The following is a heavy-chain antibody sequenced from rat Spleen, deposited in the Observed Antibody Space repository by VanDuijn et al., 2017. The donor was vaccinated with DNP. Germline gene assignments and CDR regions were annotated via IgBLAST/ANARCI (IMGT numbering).Heavy chain of an antibody. Sequence: LVESGGGLVQPGNSLKLSCAASGFTFSDYAMAWVRQTPTRGLEWVATITYVGGITYYRDSVKGRFTISRDNAKSTLYLQMNSLRSEDMATYYCARHGRRVFDYWGQGVMVTVSS. CDR2: ITYVGGIT. J-gene: IGHJ2*01. CDR3: ARHGRRVFDY. D-gene: IGHD1-11*01. V-gene: IGHV5-17*01. CDR1: GFTFSDYA.